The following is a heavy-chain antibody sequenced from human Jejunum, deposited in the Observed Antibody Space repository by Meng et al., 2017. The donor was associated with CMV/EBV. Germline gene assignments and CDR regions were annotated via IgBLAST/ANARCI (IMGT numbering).Heavy chain of an antibody. CDR1: GTSINPYW. D-gene: IGHD1-26*01. CDR2: MNGEGGSK. V-gene: IGHV3-74*01. CDR3: ARGATGGSYRFDF. J-gene: IGHJ4*01. Sequence: GTSINPYWRHRASQAPGRGRVGGSSMNGEGGSKNEADSGKGRLTIARNNAMKTLYLKRNRLRVEDTAVYYWARGATGGSYRFDFWGHGTLVTVSS.